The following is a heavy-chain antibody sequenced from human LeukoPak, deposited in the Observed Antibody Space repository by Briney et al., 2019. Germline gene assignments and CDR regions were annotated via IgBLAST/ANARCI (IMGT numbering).Heavy chain of an antibody. Sequence: GGSLRLSCAASGFTFSSYWMHWVRQAPGKGLVWVSRINSDGGSTIYADSVRGRFTISRDNAKNTLYLQMNSLRAEDTAVYYCARGQYCSGGSCSGGWFDPWGQGTLVTVSS. CDR2: INSDGGST. D-gene: IGHD2-15*01. CDR1: GFTFSSYW. V-gene: IGHV3-74*01. CDR3: ARGQYCSGGSCSGGWFDP. J-gene: IGHJ5*02.